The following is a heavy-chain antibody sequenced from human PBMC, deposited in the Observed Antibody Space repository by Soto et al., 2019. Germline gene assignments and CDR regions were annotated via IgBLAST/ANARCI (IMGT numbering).Heavy chain of an antibody. V-gene: IGHV3-30*18. CDR3: AKAYYDTKGYSLDP. CDR1: GFTFSSYG. CDR2: ISYDGSNK. D-gene: IGHD3-16*01. Sequence: PGGSLRLSCAASGFTFSSYGMHWVRQAPGKGLEWVAVISYDGSNKYYADSVKGRFTISRDNSKNTLYLQMNSLRAEDTAVYYCAKAYYDTKGYSLDPWGQGTLVTGLL. J-gene: IGHJ5*02.